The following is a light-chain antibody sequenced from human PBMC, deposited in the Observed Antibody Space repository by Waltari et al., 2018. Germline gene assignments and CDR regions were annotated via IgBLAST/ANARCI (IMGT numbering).Light chain of an antibody. Sequence: DIVMTQSPDSLAVSLGERATINCKSSQSVFSTSNRKTYIAWDQQKPGQTPRLLINWASTRASGVPDRFSGSGSGTDFTLTVSSLQAEDVAVYYCHQYYIPPLTFGQGTRLEIK. CDR2: WAS. CDR3: HQYYIPPLT. CDR1: QSVFSTSNRKTY. V-gene: IGKV4-1*01. J-gene: IGKJ5*01.